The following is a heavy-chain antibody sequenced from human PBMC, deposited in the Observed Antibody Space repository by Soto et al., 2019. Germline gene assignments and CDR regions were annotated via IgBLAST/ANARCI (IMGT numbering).Heavy chain of an antibody. CDR3: AREDILGARSFDY. J-gene: IGHJ4*02. D-gene: IGHD1-26*01. CDR1: GFTFSGYS. CDR2: ISSLSSPR. V-gene: IGHV3-48*02. Sequence: GGSLRLSCAASGFTFSGYSMNWVRQAPGKGLEWVSYISSLSSPRYYAESVEGRFIISRDNAKNSLYLQMNSLRDEDTAVYFCAREDILGARSFDYWGQGTLVTVSS.